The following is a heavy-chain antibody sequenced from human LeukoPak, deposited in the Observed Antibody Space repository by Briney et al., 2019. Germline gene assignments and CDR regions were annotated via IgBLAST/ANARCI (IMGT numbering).Heavy chain of an antibody. CDR2: ISAYNGNT. J-gene: IGHJ4*02. Sequence: ASVKVSCKTSGYTFTSYGISWVRQAPGQGLEWMGWISAYNGNTNYAQKLQGRVTMTTDTSTSTAYMELRSLRTDDTAVYYCARDRREYSSGWPPPFDNWGQGTLVTVSS. CDR3: ARDRREYSSGWPPPFDN. D-gene: IGHD6-19*01. CDR1: GYTFTSYG. V-gene: IGHV1-18*04.